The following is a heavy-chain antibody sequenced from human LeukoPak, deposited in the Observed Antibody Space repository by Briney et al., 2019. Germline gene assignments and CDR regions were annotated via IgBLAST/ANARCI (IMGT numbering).Heavy chain of an antibody. D-gene: IGHD6-13*01. V-gene: IGHV5-51*01. J-gene: IGHJ4*02. Sequence: GESLKISCKGSGYRFTSYWIGWVRQMPGKGLEWMGIIYPGDSDTRYSPSFQGQVTISADKSISTAYLQWSSLKASDTAMYYCASPVGTAAPGSEWGGGFDYWGQGTLVTVSS. CDR2: IYPGDSDT. CDR1: GYRFTSYW. CDR3: ASPVGTAAPGSEWGGGFDY.